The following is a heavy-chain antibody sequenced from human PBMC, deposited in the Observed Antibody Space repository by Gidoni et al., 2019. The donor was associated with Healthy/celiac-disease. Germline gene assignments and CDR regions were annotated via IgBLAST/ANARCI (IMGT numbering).Heavy chain of an antibody. D-gene: IGHD3-22*01. J-gene: IGHJ6*02. CDR2: INRDGSST. Sequence: EVQLVESGGGLVQPGGALRLPCAASGFTFSSYWMHWVRHAPGKGLVWVSRINRDGSSTSYADSVKGRFTISRDNAKNTLYLQMNSLRAEDTAVYYCARDPPYYYDSSGYYYLTYYYGMDVWGQGTTVTVSS. CDR1: GFTFSSYW. CDR3: ARDPPYYYDSSGYYYLTYYYGMDV. V-gene: IGHV3-74*01.